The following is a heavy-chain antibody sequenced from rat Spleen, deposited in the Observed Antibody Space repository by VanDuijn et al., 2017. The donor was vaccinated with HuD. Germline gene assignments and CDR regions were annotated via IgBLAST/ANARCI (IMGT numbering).Heavy chain of an antibody. CDR3: ARDYSNYIGPLYNWFAY. CDR1: GFIFRNYD. V-gene: IGHV5-25*01. Sequence: EVQLVESGGGLVQPGRSMRLSCAASGFIFRNYDMAWVRQAPTKGLEWVTSISYDDSSTYYRDSVKGRFTISRDNAKSTLYLQMDSLRSEDTATYYCARDYSNYIGPLYNWFAYWGQGTLVTVSS. J-gene: IGHJ3*01. D-gene: IGHD1-2*01. CDR2: ISYDDSST.